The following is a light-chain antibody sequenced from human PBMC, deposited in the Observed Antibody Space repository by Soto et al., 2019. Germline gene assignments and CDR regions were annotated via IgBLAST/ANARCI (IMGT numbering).Light chain of an antibody. CDR1: QSVSSY. J-gene: IGKJ2*01. V-gene: IGKV3-11*01. Sequence: EIVLTQSPATLSLSPGERATLSCRASQSVSSYLAWYQQKPGQAPRLLIYDASNRATGIPARFSGSGSVTAFTLTISSLEPEDFAVYYCQQRSNWPPYSFGQGTKLEIK. CDR2: DAS. CDR3: QQRSNWPPYS.